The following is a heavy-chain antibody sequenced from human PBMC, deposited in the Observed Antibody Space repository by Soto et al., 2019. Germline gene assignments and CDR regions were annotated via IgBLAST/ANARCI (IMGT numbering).Heavy chain of an antibody. CDR1: GYTFTSYG. J-gene: IGHJ4*02. CDR3: ARDPWTSIAAPNLDS. V-gene: IGHV1-18*01. Sequence: ASVKVSCKASGYTFTSYGISWVRQAPGQGLEWMGWISAYNGNTNYAQKLQGRVTMTTDTSTSTAYMELRSLRSDDTAVYYCARDPWTSIAAPNLDSWGQGTLVTVSS. D-gene: IGHD6-6*01. CDR2: ISAYNGNT.